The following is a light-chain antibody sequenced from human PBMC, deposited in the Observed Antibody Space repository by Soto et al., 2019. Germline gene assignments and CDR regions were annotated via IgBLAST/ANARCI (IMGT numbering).Light chain of an antibody. J-gene: IGLJ1*01. CDR3: AAWYDSLSGLV. Sequence: QSVLPQPPSASGTPGQRGTISCSGSSSNIGSNYVYWYQQLPGTAPKLLIYRHNQRPSGVPDRFSGSKYGTSASLAISGLRSEDEADYYCAAWYDSLSGLVFGTGTKLTVL. CDR2: RHN. V-gene: IGLV1-47*01. CDR1: SSNIGSNY.